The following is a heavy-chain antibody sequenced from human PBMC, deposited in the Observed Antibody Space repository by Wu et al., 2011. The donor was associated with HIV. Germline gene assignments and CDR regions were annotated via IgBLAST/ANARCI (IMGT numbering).Heavy chain of an antibody. V-gene: IGHV1-69*18. J-gene: IGHJ6*02. CDR3: ARVDSPDYGSGSWNGMDV. CDR1: GGTFSSHA. CDR2: IIPMFGTP. D-gene: IGHD3-10*01. Sequence: QVQLVQSGAEVKKPGSSAKVSCKASGGTFSSHAINWVRQAPGQGLEWMGRIIPMFGTPNYARKFQGRVTITADESTSTAYMELSSLRSDDTAVYYCARVDSPDYGSGSWNGMDVWGQGPRSPSP.